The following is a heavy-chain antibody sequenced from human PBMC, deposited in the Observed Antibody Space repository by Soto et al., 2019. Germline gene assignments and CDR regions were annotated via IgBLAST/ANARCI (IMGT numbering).Heavy chain of an antibody. CDR3: ARDWRGAEGFDP. V-gene: IGHV1-18*01. Sequence: QVQLVQSGTEVKKPGASVKVSCKASGYTFNNYGFSWVRQAPGQGLEWVGWIGTHNGDTTYAQSFQGRVTMTIDTSTTTSYMELTSLTFDDTAVYFCARDWRGAEGFDPWGLGTLVIVSS. D-gene: IGHD3-3*01. CDR1: GYTFNNYG. CDR2: IGTHNGDT. J-gene: IGHJ5*02.